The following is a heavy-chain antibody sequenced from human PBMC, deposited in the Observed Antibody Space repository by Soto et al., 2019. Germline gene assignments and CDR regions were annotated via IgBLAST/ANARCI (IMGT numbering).Heavy chain of an antibody. J-gene: IGHJ6*02. CDR2: INTHNGNT. CDR1: GYTFSTYG. V-gene: IGHV1-18*01. Sequence: QVQLEQSAPEVKKPGASVKVSCKASGYTFSTYGISWVRQAPGQGLEWMGWINTHNGNTKYAQNLQGRVTMTADTSTSTAYMELRSLRSDDTAVYYCTREGSAPYYYYGMDVWGQGTTVTVSS. CDR3: TREGSAPYYYYGMDV. D-gene: IGHD3-10*01.